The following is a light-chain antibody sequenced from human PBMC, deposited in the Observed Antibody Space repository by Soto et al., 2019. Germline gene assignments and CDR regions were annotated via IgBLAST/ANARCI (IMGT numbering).Light chain of an antibody. CDR2: KAS. J-gene: IGKJ1*01. CDR3: QQYNSYPWT. V-gene: IGKV1-5*03. Sequence: DIQMTQSPSTLSASVGDRVTITCRASQSISSWLAWYQQKPGKAPKLLIYKASSLESGVPSRFSGSGSGTEFTLTISSLQPDDFATYYCQQYNSYPWTSGQGTK. CDR1: QSISSW.